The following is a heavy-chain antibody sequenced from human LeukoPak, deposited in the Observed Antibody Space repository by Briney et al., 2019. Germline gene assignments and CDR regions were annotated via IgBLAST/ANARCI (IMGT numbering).Heavy chain of an antibody. CDR1: GFTLSSYG. D-gene: IGHD2-2*01. CDR2: IWNDGSNK. CDR3: ARDYCSSTSCLFDY. J-gene: IGHJ4*02. Sequence: GGSLRLSCAASGFTLSSYGMHWVRQAPGQGLEWAAVIWNDGSNKYYVDSVKGRFTISRDNSKNTLYLQMNSLRTEDTAVYYCARDYCSSTSCLFDYWGQGTLVTVSS. V-gene: IGHV3-33*01.